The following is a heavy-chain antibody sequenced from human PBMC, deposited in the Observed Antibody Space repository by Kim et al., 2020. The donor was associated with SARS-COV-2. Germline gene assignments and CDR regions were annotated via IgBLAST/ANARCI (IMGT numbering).Heavy chain of an antibody. CDR3: ARHSRDFWSGYSAENWFDP. J-gene: IGHJ5*02. CDR2: IYYSGST. D-gene: IGHD3-3*01. V-gene: IGHV4-39*01. CDR1: GGSISSSSYY. Sequence: SETLSLTCTVSGGSISSSSYYWGCIHQPPGKGLEWIGSIYYSGSTYYNPSLKSRVTISVDTSKNQFSLKLSSVTAADTAVYYCARHSRDFWSGYSAENWFDPWGQGTLVTVSS.